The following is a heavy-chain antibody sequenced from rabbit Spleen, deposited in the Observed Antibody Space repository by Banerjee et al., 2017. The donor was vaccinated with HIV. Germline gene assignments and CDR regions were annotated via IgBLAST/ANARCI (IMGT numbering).Heavy chain of an antibody. CDR3: ARDLVGVIGWNFYL. J-gene: IGHJ4*01. V-gene: IGHV1S40*01. CDR2: IYAGSTGTT. Sequence: QSLEESGGGLVKPGASLTLTCTASGFSFSAVHWIYWVRQAPGKGLEWIGTIYAGSTGTTDYARWAKGRFTISETSSTTVTLQMTSLTAADRAAYFCARDLVGVIGWNFYLWGPGTLVTVS. D-gene: IGHD1-1*01. CDR1: GFSFSAVHW.